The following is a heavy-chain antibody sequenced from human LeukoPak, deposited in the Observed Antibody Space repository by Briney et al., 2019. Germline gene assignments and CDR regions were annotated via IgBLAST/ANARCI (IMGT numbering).Heavy chain of an antibody. CDR2: ISSTGSTI. J-gene: IGHJ4*02. Sequence: GGSLRLSCAASAFTFSSFEMNWVRQAPGRGLEWVSYISSTGSTIYYADSVKGRFTISRDNAKNSLYLQMNSLRAEDTAVYYCARCYYGSGSSTFDYWGQGTLVTVSS. V-gene: IGHV3-48*03. D-gene: IGHD3-10*01. CDR1: AFTFSSFE. CDR3: ARCYYGSGSSTFDY.